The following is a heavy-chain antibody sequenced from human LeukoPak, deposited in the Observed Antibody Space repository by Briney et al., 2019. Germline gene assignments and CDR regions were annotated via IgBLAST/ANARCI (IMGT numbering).Heavy chain of an antibody. Sequence: PGGSLRLSCAASGFTFSSYSMNWVRQAPGKGLEWVSSISSSSSYIYYADSVKGRFTISRDNAKNSLYLQMNSLRAEDTAVYYCARDVTHSTGPTDYWGQGTLVTVSS. V-gene: IGHV3-21*01. CDR3: ARDVTHSTGPTDY. CDR1: GFTFSSYS. CDR2: ISSSSSYI. D-gene: IGHD6-25*01. J-gene: IGHJ4*02.